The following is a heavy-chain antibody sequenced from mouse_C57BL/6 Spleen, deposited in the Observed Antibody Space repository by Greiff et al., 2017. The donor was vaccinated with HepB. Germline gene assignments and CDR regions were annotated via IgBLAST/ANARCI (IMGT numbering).Heavy chain of an antibody. J-gene: IGHJ4*01. CDR1: GYAFSSSW. CDR3: ARGEGVVAHYYAMDY. CDR2: IYPGDGDT. V-gene: IGHV1-82*01. D-gene: IGHD1-1*01. Sequence: QVQLNESGPELVKPGASVKISCKASGYAFSSSWMNWVKQRPGKGLEWIGRIYPGDGDTNYNGKFKGKATLTADKSSSTAYMQLSSLTSEDSAVYFCARGEGVVAHYYAMDYWGQGTSVTVSS.